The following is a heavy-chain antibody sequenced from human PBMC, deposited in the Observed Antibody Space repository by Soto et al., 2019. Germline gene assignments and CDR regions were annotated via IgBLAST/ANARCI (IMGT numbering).Heavy chain of an antibody. Sequence: GGSLRLSCVASGFPFSRYGLHWVRQAPGKGLEWVALVWYDGSNKQYGDSVKGRFTVSRDNSKNTLYLQMNNLRAEDTAVYYCARDEGRAIFGDVHDASFYYWGQGTLVTVSS. CDR3: ARDEGRAIFGDVHDASFYY. V-gene: IGHV3-33*01. D-gene: IGHD3-3*02. CDR2: VWYDGSNK. J-gene: IGHJ4*02. CDR1: GFPFSRYG.